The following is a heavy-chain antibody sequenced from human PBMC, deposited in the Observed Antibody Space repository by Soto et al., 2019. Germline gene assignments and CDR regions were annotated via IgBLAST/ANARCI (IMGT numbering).Heavy chain of an antibody. CDR1: GGSISSYY. Sequence: VTLSLTCTVSGGSISSYYWSWIRQPPGKGLEWIGYIYYSGSTNYNPSLKSRVTISVDTSKNQFSLKLSSVTAADTAVYYCAREGGYYDSSGSAGDFDLWGRGTLVTVSS. CDR3: AREGGYYDSSGSAGDFDL. V-gene: IGHV4-59*01. CDR2: IYYSGST. J-gene: IGHJ2*01. D-gene: IGHD3-22*01.